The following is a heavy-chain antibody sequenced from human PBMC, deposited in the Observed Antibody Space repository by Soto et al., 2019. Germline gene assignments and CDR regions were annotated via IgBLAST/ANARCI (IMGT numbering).Heavy chain of an antibody. Sequence: QVQLVESGGGVVQPGRSLRLSCAASGFTFSSYGMHWVRRAPGKGLEWVAVIWYDGSNKYYADSVKGRFTISRDNSKNTLYLQMNSLRAEDTAVYYCARVRRSSSWYEAGYWGQGTLVTVSS. V-gene: IGHV3-33*01. CDR2: IWYDGSNK. J-gene: IGHJ4*02. D-gene: IGHD6-13*01. CDR1: GFTFSSYG. CDR3: ARVRRSSSWYEAGY.